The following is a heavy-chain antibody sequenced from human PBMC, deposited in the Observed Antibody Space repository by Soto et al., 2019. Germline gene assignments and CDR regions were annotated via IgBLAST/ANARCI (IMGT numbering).Heavy chain of an antibody. V-gene: IGHV1-3*01. CDR2: IDPGSGNA. Sequence: QVQFVQSGAEVKKPGASVRVSRKPSGYTLTNYAIHWVRQAAGQRLEWLGWIDPGSGNARYSQKLQGRISLSRDNSASTFYMDLTSLTSEDTAVYFCTRDLNGGNPFDYWGQGTLVTVSS. CDR3: TRDLNGGNPFDY. D-gene: IGHD2-8*01. CDR1: GYTLTNYA. J-gene: IGHJ4*02.